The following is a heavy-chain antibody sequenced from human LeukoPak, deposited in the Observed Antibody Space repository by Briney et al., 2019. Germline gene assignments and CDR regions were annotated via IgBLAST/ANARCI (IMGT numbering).Heavy chain of an antibody. D-gene: IGHD4-17*01. V-gene: IGHV1-69*06. Sequence: ASVKVSCKASGGTFSSYAISWVRQAPGQGLEWMGGIIPIFGTANYAQKFQGRVTITADKSTSTAYMELSSVTAADTAVYYCARGSFPAYMTTVTTRAFPFDPWGQGTLVTVSS. CDR1: GGTFSSYA. J-gene: IGHJ5*02. CDR2: IIPIFGTA. CDR3: ARGSFPAYMTTVTTRAFPFDP.